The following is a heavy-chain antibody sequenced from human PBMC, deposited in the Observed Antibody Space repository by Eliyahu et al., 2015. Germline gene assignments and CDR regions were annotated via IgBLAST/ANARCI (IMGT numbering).Heavy chain of an antibody. CDR3: ARSRSNIVFDY. J-gene: IGHJ4*02. Sequence: EVQLVESGGGLVQPGESLRLSCAASGXIFSDYWMHWVRQAPGKGLVWVSRINRDGSYTSHADSVKGRFTISRDNAKNTLYLQMNSLRAEDTAVYYCARSRSNIVFDYWGQGALVTVSS. CDR1: GXIFSDYW. D-gene: IGHD2/OR15-2a*01. V-gene: IGHV3-74*01. CDR2: INRDGSYT.